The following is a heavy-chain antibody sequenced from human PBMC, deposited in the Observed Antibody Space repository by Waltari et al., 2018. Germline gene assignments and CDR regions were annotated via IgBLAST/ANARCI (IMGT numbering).Heavy chain of an antibody. CDR3: ARAQGSGSYYYYYYMDV. V-gene: IGHV4-34*01. Sequence: QVQLQQWGAGQLKPSETLSLTCAVYGGSFSRYYWSWIRQPPRKGLEWIGEINHSGSSNYNPSLKSRVTISVDTSKNQFSLKLSSVTAADTAVYYCARAQGSGSYYYYYYMDVWGKGTTVTISS. D-gene: IGHD3-10*01. CDR2: INHSGSS. CDR1: GGSFSRYY. J-gene: IGHJ6*03.